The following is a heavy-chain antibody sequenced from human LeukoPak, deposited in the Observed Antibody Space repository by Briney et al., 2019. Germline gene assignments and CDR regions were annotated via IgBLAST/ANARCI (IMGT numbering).Heavy chain of an antibody. CDR2: IYYSGST. D-gene: IGHD5-18*01. J-gene: IGHJ5*02. CDR3: ARAGYSYGSGWFDP. CDR1: GGSISSYY. V-gene: IGHV4-59*01. Sequence: SETLSLTCTVSGGSISSYYWSWIRQPPGKGLEWIGYIYYSGSTNYNPSLKSRVTISVDTSKNQFSLKLSSVTAADTAVYYCARAGYSYGSGWFDPWGQRTLVTVSS.